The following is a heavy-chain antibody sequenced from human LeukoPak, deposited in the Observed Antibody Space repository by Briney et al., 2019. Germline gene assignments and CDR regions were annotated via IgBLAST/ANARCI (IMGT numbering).Heavy chain of an antibody. V-gene: IGHV4-39*07. Sequence: SETLSLTCTVSGGSISSSSYYWGWLRQPPGKGLEWIGSIYYSGSTYYNPSLKSRVTISVDTSKNQFSLKLSSVTAADTAVYYCARAKESITMSLWYFDYWGQGTLVTVSS. CDR3: ARAKESITMSLWYFDY. CDR2: IYYSGST. D-gene: IGHD3-22*01. CDR1: GGSISSSSYY. J-gene: IGHJ4*02.